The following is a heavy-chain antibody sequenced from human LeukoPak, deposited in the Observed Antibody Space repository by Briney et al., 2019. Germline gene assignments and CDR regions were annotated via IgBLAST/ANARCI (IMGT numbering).Heavy chain of an antibody. CDR1: GFTFNSYA. J-gene: IGHJ6*03. CDR2: ISGSGGST. CDR3: AKGGTHWPTGYYYMDV. D-gene: IGHD1-1*01. Sequence: LPGGSLRLSCAASGFTFNSYAMSWVRQAPGKGLEWVSPISGSGGSTYYADSVKGRFTISRDNSKNTLYLQMNSLRAEDTAVYYCAKGGTHWPTGYYYMDVSGKGTTVTASS. V-gene: IGHV3-23*01.